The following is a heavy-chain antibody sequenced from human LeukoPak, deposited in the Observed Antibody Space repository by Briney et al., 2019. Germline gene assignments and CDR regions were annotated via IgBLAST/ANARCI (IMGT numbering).Heavy chain of an antibody. CDR1: GFTFSSYV. CDR3: AKDLLLWFGESS. CDR2: ISGSGGST. D-gene: IGHD3-10*01. Sequence: PGGSLRLSCAASGFTFSSYVMSWVRQAPGKGLEWVSAISGSGGSTYYADSVKGRFTISRDNSKNTLYLQMNSLRAEDTAVYYCAKDLLLWFGESSWGQGTLVTVSS. J-gene: IGHJ5*02. V-gene: IGHV3-23*01.